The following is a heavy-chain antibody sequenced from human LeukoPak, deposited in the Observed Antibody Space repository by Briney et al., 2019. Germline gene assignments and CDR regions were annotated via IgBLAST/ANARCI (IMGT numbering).Heavy chain of an antibody. CDR3: TTDSFVGATFRC. J-gene: IGHJ4*02. CDR2: IKSKTDGGTT. V-gene: IGHV3-15*01. Sequence: KTGGSLRLSGAASGFTFSSAWMSWVRQAPGKGLESVGRIKSKTDGGTTDYAPTVKGRFTISRVDSKNTLYLQMNSLKTEDTAVYYCTTDSFVGATFRCWGQGTLVTVSS. D-gene: IGHD1-26*01. CDR1: GFTFSSAW.